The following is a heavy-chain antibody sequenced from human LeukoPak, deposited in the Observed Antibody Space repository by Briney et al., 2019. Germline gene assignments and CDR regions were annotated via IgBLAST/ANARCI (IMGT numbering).Heavy chain of an antibody. D-gene: IGHD2-21*01. CDR3: AREIVLDWYFDL. Sequence: ASVKVSCKASGYTFTGYYMHWVRQAPGQGLEWMGWINPNSGGTNYAQKFRGRVTMTRDTSISTAYMELSRLRSDDTAVYYCAREIVLDWYFDLWGRGTLVTVSS. CDR2: INPNSGGT. J-gene: IGHJ2*01. V-gene: IGHV1-2*02. CDR1: GYTFTGYY.